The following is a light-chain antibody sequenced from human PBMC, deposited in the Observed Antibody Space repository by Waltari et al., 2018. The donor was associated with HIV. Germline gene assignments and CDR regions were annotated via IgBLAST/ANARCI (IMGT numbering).Light chain of an antibody. CDR1: GSDVGRYIY. CDR3: CSYAGGYTWV. J-gene: IGLJ3*02. CDR2: DVS. Sequence: QSALTQPRSVSGSPGQSVTISCTGTGSDVGRYIYVSWFQHVPGKAPKLISYDVSQRPSGRPDRFSGSKSANTASLIISGLQAEDEADYYCCSYAGGYTWVFGGGTKLTVL. V-gene: IGLV2-11*01.